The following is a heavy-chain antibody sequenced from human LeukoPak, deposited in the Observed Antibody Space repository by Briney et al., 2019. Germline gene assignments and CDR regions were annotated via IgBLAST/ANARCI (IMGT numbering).Heavy chain of an antibody. D-gene: IGHD7-27*01. V-gene: IGHV4-31*03. CDR1: GGSISSGGYY. Sequence: SETLSHTCTVSGGSISSGGYYWRRIRQHPGKGLEWIGYIYYSGSTYYNPSLKSRVTISVDTSKNQFSLKLSSVTAADTAVYYCAVGKSYYFDYWGQGTLVIVSS. CDR3: AVGKSYYFDY. CDR2: IYYSGST. J-gene: IGHJ4*02.